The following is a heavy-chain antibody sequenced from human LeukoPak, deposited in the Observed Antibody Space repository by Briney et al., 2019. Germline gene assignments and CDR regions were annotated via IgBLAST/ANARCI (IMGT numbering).Heavy chain of an antibody. Sequence: ASVKVSCKASGYTFTSYYMHWVRQAPGQGLEWMGIINPSGGSTSYAQKFQGRVTMTRDTSTSTVYMELSSLRSEDTAVYYRARDPVGYYGMDVWGQGTTVTVSS. J-gene: IGHJ6*02. CDR1: GYTFTSYY. CDR2: INPSGGST. V-gene: IGHV1-46*01. CDR3: ARDPVGYYGMDV. D-gene: IGHD4-23*01.